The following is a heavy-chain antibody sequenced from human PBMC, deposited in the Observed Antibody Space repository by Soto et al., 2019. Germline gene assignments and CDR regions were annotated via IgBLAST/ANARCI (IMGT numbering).Heavy chain of an antibody. CDR1: GFPLSTSGVG. J-gene: IGHJ4*02. CDR2: IYGNDEK. CDR3: AHRSVGRIFDF. V-gene: IGHV2-5*01. Sequence: SGPTLVNPTQTLTVTCTFSGFPLSTSGVGVGWIRQPPGKALEWLALIYGNDEKRYTPSLKTRLTISKDTSKNQVVLTMTNMDPVDTATYYCAHRSVGRIFDFWGQGTLVTVSS.